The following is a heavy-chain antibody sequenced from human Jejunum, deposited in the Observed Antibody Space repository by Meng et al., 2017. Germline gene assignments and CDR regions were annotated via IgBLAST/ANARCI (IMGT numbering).Heavy chain of an antibody. Sequence: GESLKISCVGSGFTLSGHWMHWVRQAPGKGLEWVSHIKTDGSQTAYADSVKGRFTISRDNARNTVYLQMNSLRVEDTAVYYCARDSPQSGADFDYWGQGALVTVSS. CDR1: GFTLSGHW. CDR3: ARDSPQSGADFDY. CDR2: IKTDGSQT. J-gene: IGHJ4*02. V-gene: IGHV3-74*01. D-gene: IGHD1-26*01.